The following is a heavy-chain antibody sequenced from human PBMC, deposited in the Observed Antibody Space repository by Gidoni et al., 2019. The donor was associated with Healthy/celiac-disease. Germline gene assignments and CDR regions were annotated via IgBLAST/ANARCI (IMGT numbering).Heavy chain of an antibody. CDR1: GFTFSSYA. J-gene: IGHJ6*02. CDR2: ISGSGGST. Sequence: EVQLLESGGGLVQPGGSLRLSCAASGFTFSSYAMSWVRQAPGKGLEWVSAISGSGGSTYYADSVKGRFTISRDNSKNTLYLQMNSLRAEDTAVYYCAKDGNGDYNYYYYGMDVWGQGTTVTVSS. V-gene: IGHV3-23*01. D-gene: IGHD4-17*01. CDR3: AKDGNGDYNYYYYGMDV.